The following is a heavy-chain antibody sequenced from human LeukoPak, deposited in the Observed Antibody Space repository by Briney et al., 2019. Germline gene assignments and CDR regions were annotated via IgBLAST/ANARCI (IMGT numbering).Heavy chain of an antibody. V-gene: IGHV1-2*02. CDR3: ARVPSMIRGVVNYGMDV. J-gene: IGHJ6*02. Sequence: ASVKVSCKTSGYSFTGYFMHWVRQAPGQGLGWMGWINPNRGDTKYAQRFQGRVTVTRDTSINTAYKELRRLTSDDTAVYYYARVPSMIRGVVNYGMDVWGQGNTVTVSS. CDR1: GYSFTGYF. D-gene: IGHD3-10*01. CDR2: INPNRGDT.